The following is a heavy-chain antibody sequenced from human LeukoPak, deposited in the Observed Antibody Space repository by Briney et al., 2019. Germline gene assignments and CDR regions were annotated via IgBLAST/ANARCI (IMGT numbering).Heavy chain of an antibody. D-gene: IGHD6-19*01. CDR2: LSTSGGST. CDR1: GFTFSSTA. Sequence: GGSLRLSCAASGFTFSSTAMSWVRQAPGKGLEWVSGLSTSGGSTYYADSVKGRFTISRDNSKNTLHLQMNSLGAEDTAVYYCAKDRSGWYYFDYWGQGTLVTVSS. J-gene: IGHJ4*02. CDR3: AKDRSGWYYFDY. V-gene: IGHV3-23*01.